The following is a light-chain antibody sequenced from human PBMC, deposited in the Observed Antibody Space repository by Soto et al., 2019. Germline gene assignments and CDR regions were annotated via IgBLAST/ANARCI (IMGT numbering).Light chain of an antibody. CDR3: HQYYSTPWT. Sequence: DIVMTQSPDCLAVSRGERATINCKSSQSGLLISNNRDYLSWYHQQRGQPPKLLIYWASTRQSGVPDRFSGSGSETDFTLTIDSLQAEDLALYYCHQYYSTPWTVGQGAKVDSK. V-gene: IGKV4-1*01. J-gene: IGKJ1*01. CDR2: WAS. CDR1: QSGLLISNNRDY.